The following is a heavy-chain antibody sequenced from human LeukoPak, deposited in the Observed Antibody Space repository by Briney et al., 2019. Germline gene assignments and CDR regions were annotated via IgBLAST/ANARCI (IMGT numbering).Heavy chain of an antibody. V-gene: IGHV5-51*01. J-gene: IGHJ5*02. CDR2: IYPGDSDI. D-gene: IGHD2-2*01. CDR1: GYSFINYW. Sequence: GESLKISCEASGYSFINYWIGWVRQMPGKSLERMGTIYPGDSDIRYSPSFQDKVSISADKSPSTAYVQWSSLKASDTAIYYCARLSSTSRGVPDAKDWFDPWGQGTLVTVSS. CDR3: ARLSSTSRGVPDAKDWFDP.